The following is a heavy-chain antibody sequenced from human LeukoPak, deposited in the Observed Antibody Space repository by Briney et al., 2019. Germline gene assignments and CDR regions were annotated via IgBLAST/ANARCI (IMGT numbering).Heavy chain of an antibody. Sequence: GESLRLSCAASGFTFKKYWMNWVRQVPGKGLECLANIKEDGSETYYADSVKGRFTISRDNARNSLYLQMNSLRAEDTAVYYCASILWWDIGFDYWGQGTLVTVSS. CDR3: ASILWWDIGFDY. D-gene: IGHD2-21*01. V-gene: IGHV3-7*01. CDR2: IKEDGSET. J-gene: IGHJ4*02. CDR1: GFTFKKYW.